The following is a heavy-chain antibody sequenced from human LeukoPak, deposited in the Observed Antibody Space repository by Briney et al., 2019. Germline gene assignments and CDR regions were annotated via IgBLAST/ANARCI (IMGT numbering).Heavy chain of an antibody. Sequence: GGSLRLSCAASGFTFSSYWMYWVRQAPGKGRVWLSRINGDGSSTSYADSVKGRFPISRDNAKNPLYLQMNSLRAEDTAVYYCARVSMGGTQRALDYWGQGTLVTVSS. CDR3: ARVSMGGTQRALDY. J-gene: IGHJ4*02. V-gene: IGHV3-74*01. CDR2: INGDGSST. D-gene: IGHD1-26*01. CDR1: GFTFSSYW.